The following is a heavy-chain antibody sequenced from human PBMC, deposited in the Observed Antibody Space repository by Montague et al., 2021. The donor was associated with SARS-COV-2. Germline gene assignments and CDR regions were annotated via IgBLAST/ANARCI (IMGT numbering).Heavy chain of an antibody. J-gene: IGHJ6*02. V-gene: IGHV4-61*01. Sequence: SETLSLTCIVSGGSVSSGSYYWSWIRQPPGKGLEWIGYIYYSGSTNYNPSLKSRVTISVDTSKNQFSLKLSSVTAADTAVYYCVRDPWRITIVGVVTRYGMDVWGQGTTVTVSS. D-gene: IGHD3-3*01. CDR1: GGSVSSGSYY. CDR3: VRDPWRITIVGVVTRYGMDV. CDR2: IYYSGST.